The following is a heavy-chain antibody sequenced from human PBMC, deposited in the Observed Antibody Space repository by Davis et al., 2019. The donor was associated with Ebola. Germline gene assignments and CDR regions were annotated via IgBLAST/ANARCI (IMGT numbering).Heavy chain of an antibody. V-gene: IGHV3-23*01. CDR1: GFTFLSHA. CDR3: ANSIMITFGGVIVKGVDY. CDR2: ISGSGGST. J-gene: IGHJ4*02. D-gene: IGHD3-16*02. Sequence: GESLKISCAASGFTFLSHAMSWVRQAPGKGLEWVSAISGSGGSTYYADSVKGRFTISRDNSKNTLYLQMNSLRAEDTAVYYCANSIMITFGGVIVKGVDYWGQGTLVTVSS.